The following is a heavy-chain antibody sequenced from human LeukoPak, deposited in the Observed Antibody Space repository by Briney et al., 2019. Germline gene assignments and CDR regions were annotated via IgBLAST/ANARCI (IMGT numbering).Heavy chain of an antibody. Sequence: PGGSLRLSCAASGFTFSSYAMHWVRQAPGKGLEWVAVISYDGSNKYYADSVKGRFTISRDNSKNTLYLQMNSLRAEDTAVYYCARENDQTNGGIAAAGTSPGAFDIWGQGTMVTVSS. D-gene: IGHD6-13*01. J-gene: IGHJ3*02. CDR1: GFTFSSYA. V-gene: IGHV3-30*04. CDR2: ISYDGSNK. CDR3: ARENDQTNGGIAAAGTSPGAFDI.